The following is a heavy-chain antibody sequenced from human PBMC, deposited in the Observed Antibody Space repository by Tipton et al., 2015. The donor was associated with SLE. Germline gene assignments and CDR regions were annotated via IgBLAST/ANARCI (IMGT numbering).Heavy chain of an antibody. J-gene: IGHJ5*02. D-gene: IGHD2-2*01. V-gene: IGHV4-38-2*01. CDR2: IYHSGST. Sequence: TLSLTCAVSGYSISSGYYWGWIRQPPGKGLEWIGRIYHSGSTYYNPSLKSRVTISVDTSKNQFSLKLSSVTAADTAVYYCARDLYLDKYQLPGGWFDPWGQGTLVTVSS. CDR3: ARDLYLDKYQLPGGWFDP. CDR1: GYSISSGYY.